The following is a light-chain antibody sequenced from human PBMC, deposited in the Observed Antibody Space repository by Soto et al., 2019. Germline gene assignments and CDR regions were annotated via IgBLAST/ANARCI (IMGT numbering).Light chain of an antibody. CDR3: AAWDDSLSGVV. CDR1: SSNIGSNY. J-gene: IGLJ2*01. CDR2: MNN. Sequence: QLVLTQPPSASGTPGQRVTISCFGSSSNIGSNYVYWYQQLPGTAPKLLIYMNNQRPSGVPDRFSGSKSGTSASLAISGLRSEDEADYYCAAWDDSLSGVVFGGGTKVTVL. V-gene: IGLV1-47*01.